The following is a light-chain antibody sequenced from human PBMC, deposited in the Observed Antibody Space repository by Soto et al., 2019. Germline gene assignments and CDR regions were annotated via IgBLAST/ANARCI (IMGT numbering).Light chain of an antibody. CDR3: TSYTSSSTYV. V-gene: IGLV2-14*01. CDR2: DVN. CDR1: SSDVGGYNY. Sequence: QSALTQPASVSGSPGQSITISCTGTSSDVGGYNYVSWYQKHPGKAPKLMIYDVNNRPSGVSNRFSGSKSGNTASLTISGFQAEDEADYYCTSYTSSSTYVFGTGTKLTVL. J-gene: IGLJ1*01.